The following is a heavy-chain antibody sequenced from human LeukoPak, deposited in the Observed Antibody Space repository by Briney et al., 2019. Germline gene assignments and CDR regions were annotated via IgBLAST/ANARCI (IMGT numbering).Heavy chain of an antibody. CDR3: ARVATMVRGVISRAFDI. Sequence: GGSLRLSCAASGFTFSSYSMNRVRQAPGKGLEWVSSISSSSSYIYYADSVKGRFTISRDNAKNSLYLQMNSLRAEDTAVYYCARVATMVRGVISRAFDIWGQGTMVTVSS. CDR1: GFTFSSYS. D-gene: IGHD3-10*01. CDR2: ISSSSSYI. J-gene: IGHJ3*02. V-gene: IGHV3-21*01.